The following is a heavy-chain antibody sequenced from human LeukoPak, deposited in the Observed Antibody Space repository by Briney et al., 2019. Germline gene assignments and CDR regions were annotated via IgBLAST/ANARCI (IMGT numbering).Heavy chain of an antibody. CDR1: GFTFSGYW. V-gene: IGHV3-7*01. CDR2: IKQDGSEK. Sequence: GGSLRLSCAASGFTFSGYWMSWVRQAPGKGLEWVANIKQDGSEKYYVDSVKGRFTISRDNAKNSLYLQMNSLRAEDTAVYYCASSSWGPSGYFDYWGQGTLVTVSS. J-gene: IGHJ4*02. D-gene: IGHD3-16*01. CDR3: ASSSWGPSGYFDY.